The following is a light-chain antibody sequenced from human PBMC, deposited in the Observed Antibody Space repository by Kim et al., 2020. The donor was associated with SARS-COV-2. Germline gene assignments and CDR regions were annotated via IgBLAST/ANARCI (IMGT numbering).Light chain of an antibody. CDR1: QSVSSN. CDR2: GAS. J-gene: IGKJ5*01. V-gene: IGKV3-15*01. CDR3: QQYNNWPPIT. Sequence: EIVMMQSPATLSVSPGDRATLSCRASQSVSSNLAWYQQKPGQGPRLLIYGASTRATGVPGRFSGSGSGTEFTLTISSLQSEDFAVYYCQQYNNWPPITFGQGTRLEIK.